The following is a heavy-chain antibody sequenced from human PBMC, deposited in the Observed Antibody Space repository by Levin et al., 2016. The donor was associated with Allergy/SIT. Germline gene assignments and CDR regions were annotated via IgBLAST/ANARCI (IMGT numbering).Heavy chain of an antibody. J-gene: IGHJ3*02. CDR3: AKAFGPGWLPLGDAFDI. D-gene: IGHD5-24*01. Sequence: GGSLRLSCAASGFTFSSYAMSWVRQAPGKGLEWVSAISGSGGSTYYADSVKGRFTISRDNSKNTLYLQMNSLRAEDTAVYYCAKAFGPGWLPLGDAFDIWGQGTMVTVSS. CDR1: GFTFSSYA. CDR2: ISGSGGST. V-gene: IGHV3-23*01.